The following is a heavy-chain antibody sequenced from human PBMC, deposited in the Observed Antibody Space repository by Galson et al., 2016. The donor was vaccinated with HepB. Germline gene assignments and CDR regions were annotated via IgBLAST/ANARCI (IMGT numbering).Heavy chain of an antibody. V-gene: IGHV3-23*01. D-gene: IGHD2/OR15-2a*01. CDR2: INADSGST. CDR3: VKGRSGGVYYFVDH. CDR1: GFIFSGYD. Sequence: SLKLSCEASGFIFSGYDMAWVRQAPGKGLEWMAIINADSGSTNSADKLQGRVTFSRDNANNTLYLQMNRLRAEGTAVYFCVKGRSGGVYYFVDHWGQGALVTVSS. J-gene: IGHJ4*02.